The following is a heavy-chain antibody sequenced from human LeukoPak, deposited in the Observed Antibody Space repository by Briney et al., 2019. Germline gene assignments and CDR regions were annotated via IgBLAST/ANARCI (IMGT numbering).Heavy chain of an antibody. CDR2: IYPGDSDT. D-gene: IGHD3-10*01. CDR3: ARARGSAAPDAFDI. CDR1: GSIFTSYW. Sequence: PGESLKISCKGSGSIFTSYWIGWVRQLPGKGLEWMGIIYPGDSDTRYSPSFQGQVTISADKSISTAYLQWSSLKASDTAMYYCARARGSAAPDAFDIWGQGTMVTVSS. V-gene: IGHV5-51*01. J-gene: IGHJ3*02.